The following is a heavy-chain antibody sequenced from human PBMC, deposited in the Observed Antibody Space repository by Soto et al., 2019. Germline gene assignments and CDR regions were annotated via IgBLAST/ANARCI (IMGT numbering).Heavy chain of an antibody. D-gene: IGHD2-2*01. CDR2: INPKSGGT. CDR1: GYRFIDYF. V-gene: IGHV1-2*02. CDR3: ARGYCSSTSCPFDY. Sequence: GASVKVSCKASGYRFIDYFMHWVRRAPGQGLEWMGWINPKSGGTKIAQKFQGRTTMTRDTSINTAYMELSSLRSEDTAVYYCARGYCSSTSCPFDYWGQGTLVTVSS. J-gene: IGHJ4*02.